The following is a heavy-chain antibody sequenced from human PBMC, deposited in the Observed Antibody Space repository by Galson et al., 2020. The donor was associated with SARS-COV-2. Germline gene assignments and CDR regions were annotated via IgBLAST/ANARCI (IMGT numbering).Heavy chain of an antibody. CDR2: NPYSGST. CDR3: ARDPAPLYGDSYYCGMDV. V-gene: IGHV4-59*01. D-gene: IGHD4-17*01. CDR1: DASMTSYY. Sequence: QTSETLSPTSSASDASMTSYYCSWLQQPPEKGLEWSGYNPYSGSTNYNPTLRSRVTILVDLSKNPFSMKLSTVTAADTAVYYCARDPAPLYGDSYYCGMDVWGRGTTVTVSS. J-gene: IGHJ6*02.